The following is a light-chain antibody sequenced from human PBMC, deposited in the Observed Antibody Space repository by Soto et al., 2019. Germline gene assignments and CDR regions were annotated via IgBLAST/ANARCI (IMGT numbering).Light chain of an antibody. Sequence: EIVMTQSPATLSVSPGERATLSCRASQSVSSNLAWYQQKPGQAPRLLIYVASTRATGIPARFSGSGSGTEFSLTITSLQSEDFAVYYCKQYNDWRTFGQGTKV. V-gene: IGKV3-15*01. CDR2: VAS. CDR3: KQYNDWRT. CDR1: QSVSSN. J-gene: IGKJ1*01.